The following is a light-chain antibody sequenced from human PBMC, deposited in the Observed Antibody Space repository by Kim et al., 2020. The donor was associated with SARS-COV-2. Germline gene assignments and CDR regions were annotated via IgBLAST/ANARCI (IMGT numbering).Light chain of an antibody. CDR2: DVS. CDR1: SSDVGGYNH. J-gene: IGLJ2*01. V-gene: IGLV2-14*04. Sequence: QSITISCPGTSSDVGGYNHVSWYQPHPGKAPKLMIYDVSKRPSGVSNRFSGSKSGNTASLTISGLQAEDEADYYCSSYTSSSTYVVFGGGTQLTVL. CDR3: SSYTSSSTYVV.